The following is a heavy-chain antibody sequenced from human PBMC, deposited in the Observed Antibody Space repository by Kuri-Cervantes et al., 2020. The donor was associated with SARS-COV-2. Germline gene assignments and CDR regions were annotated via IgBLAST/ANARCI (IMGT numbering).Heavy chain of an antibody. V-gene: IGHV4-38-2*02. CDR3: ARDHKGSYGDYFDY. D-gene: IGHD1-26*01. J-gene: IGHJ4*02. CDR2: IYHSGST. CDR1: GYSISSGYY. Sequence: SETLSLTCAVSGYSISSGYYWGWIRQPPGKGLEWIGSIYHSGSTYYNPSLKSRVTISVDTSKNQSSLKLSSVTAADTAVYYCARDHKGSYGDYFDYWGQGTLVTVSS.